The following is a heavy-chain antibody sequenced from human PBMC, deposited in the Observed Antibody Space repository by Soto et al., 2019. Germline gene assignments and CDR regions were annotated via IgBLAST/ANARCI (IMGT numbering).Heavy chain of an antibody. CDR1: GFSFDAYS. CDR2: ITSDGGTT. D-gene: IGHD5-12*01. CDR3: AKDRSHRYTDYDFDD. Sequence: EVQLVESGGVVVQPGGSLRLSCAASGFSFDAYSMLWIRQIPGKGLEWVSLITSDGGTTYYADSVKGRFAISRDNSKSSLFLHVNSLRTEDTAFYYCAKDRSHRYTDYDFDDWGQGTLVTVSS. J-gene: IGHJ4*02. V-gene: IGHV3-43*01.